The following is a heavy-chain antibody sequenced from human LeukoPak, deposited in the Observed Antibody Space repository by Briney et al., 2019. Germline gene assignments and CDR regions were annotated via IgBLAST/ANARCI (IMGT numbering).Heavy chain of an antibody. CDR2: ISAYNGNT. Sequence: GASVKVSCKASGYGLSSYGISWVRQAPGQGLEWMGWISAYNGNTNYAQKLQGRVTMTTDTSTSTAYMELRSLRSDDTAVYYCARGAVAAPRGRPCDYWGQGTLVTVSS. D-gene: IGHD6-19*01. CDR3: ARGAVAAPRGRPCDY. J-gene: IGHJ4*02. V-gene: IGHV1-18*01. CDR1: GYGLSSYG.